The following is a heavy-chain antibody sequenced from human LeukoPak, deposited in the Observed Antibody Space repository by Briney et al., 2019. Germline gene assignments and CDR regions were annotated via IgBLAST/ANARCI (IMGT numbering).Heavy chain of an antibody. Sequence: ASVKVSCKASGYTFGAYYMYWVRQAPGQGLEWMGWIRPNSGGTNYTQKFQGRVTMTRDTSINTAYMELSRLRSDDTAVYYCARGVSGSYYYYYMDVWGKGTTVTISS. CDR1: GYTFGAYY. CDR3: ARGVSGSYYYYYMDV. V-gene: IGHV1-2*02. CDR2: IRPNSGGT. J-gene: IGHJ6*03. D-gene: IGHD1-26*01.